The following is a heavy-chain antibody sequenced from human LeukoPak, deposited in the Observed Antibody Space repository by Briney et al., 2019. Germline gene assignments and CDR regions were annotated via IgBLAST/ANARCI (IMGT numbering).Heavy chain of an antibody. J-gene: IGHJ6*02. CDR1: GFTFSSYA. D-gene: IGHD3-3*01. V-gene: IGHV3-30*04. CDR2: ISYDGSNK. Sequence: GGSLRLSCAASGFTFSSYAMHWVRQAPGKGLEWVAVISYDGSNKYYADSVKGRFTISRDNSKNTLYLQMNSLRAEDTAVYYCATDKVDFWSGYPYYYYGMDVWGQGTTVTVSS. CDR3: ATDKVDFWSGYPYYYYGMDV.